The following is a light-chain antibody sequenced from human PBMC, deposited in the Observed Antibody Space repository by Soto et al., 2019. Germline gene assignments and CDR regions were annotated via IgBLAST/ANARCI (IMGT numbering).Light chain of an antibody. V-gene: IGLV2-23*02. J-gene: IGLJ3*02. CDR3: CSYAGSSTWV. CDR1: SSDVGSYNL. Sequence: QSVLTQPASVSGSPGQSITISCTGTSSDVGSYNLVSWYQQHPGKAPKLMIYEVSKRPSGVSNRFSGSKSGNTASLTISGLQAEHEADYYCCSYAGSSTWVFGGGTKLTVL. CDR2: EVS.